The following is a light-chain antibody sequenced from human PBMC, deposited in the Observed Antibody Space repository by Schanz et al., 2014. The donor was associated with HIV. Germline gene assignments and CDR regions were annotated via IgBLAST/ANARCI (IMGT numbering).Light chain of an antibody. J-gene: IGKJ3*01. V-gene: IGKV3-15*01. CDR1: QSVSSN. CDR3: QQYGSS. Sequence: EIVMTQSPATVSVSPRERATLSCRASQSVSSNLAWYQQKPGQAPRLLIYAASTRAPGIPARFSGSGSGTDFTLTISRLEPEDFAVYYCQQYGSSFGPGTKVEIK. CDR2: AAS.